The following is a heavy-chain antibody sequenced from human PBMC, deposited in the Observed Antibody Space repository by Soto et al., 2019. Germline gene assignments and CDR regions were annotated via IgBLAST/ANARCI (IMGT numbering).Heavy chain of an antibody. CDR2: IRNKANGYSR. J-gene: IGHJ4*02. CDR3: ARAGVTDHRYFEY. Sequence: EVQLVESGGGLVQPGGSLRLSCAASGFTLSDHYMDWVRQAPGKGLEWVGRIRNKANGYSREYAASVQDRFTISRDESKDSLYLQMNSLKTEDTAVYYCARAGVTDHRYFEYWGQGTLVTVSS. V-gene: IGHV3-72*01. CDR1: GFTLSDHY. D-gene: IGHD2-21*02.